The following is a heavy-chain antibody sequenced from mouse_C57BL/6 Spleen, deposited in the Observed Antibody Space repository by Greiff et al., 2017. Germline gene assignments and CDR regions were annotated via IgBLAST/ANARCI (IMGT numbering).Heavy chain of an antibody. J-gene: IGHJ2*01. CDR3: ARHSSGYFDY. Sequence: VKLMESGAELARPGASVKLSCKASGYTFTSYGISWVKQRTGQGLEWIGEIYPRSGNTYYNEKFKGKATPTADKSSSTAYMELRSLTSEDSAVYFCARHSSGYFDYWGQGTTLTVSS. CDR1: GYTFTSYG. V-gene: IGHV1-81*01. D-gene: IGHD3-2*02. CDR2: IYPRSGNT.